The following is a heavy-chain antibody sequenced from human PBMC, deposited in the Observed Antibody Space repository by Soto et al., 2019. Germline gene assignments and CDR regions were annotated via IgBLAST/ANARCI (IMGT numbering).Heavy chain of an antibody. Sequence: QLHLQESGPGLVKPSDTLSLTCTVSGDSISSSSYYWAWIRQPPGKGLEWIGSIYYSGRTYYNTSLKSRITISIDTAKNQFSLKLSSATAADTALYYCARHRAGTGWGSEYFEEWGQGTLVTLSS. D-gene: IGHD1-1*01. CDR1: GDSISSSSYY. V-gene: IGHV4-39*01. J-gene: IGHJ1*01. CDR3: ARHRAGTGWGSEYFEE. CDR2: IYYSGRT.